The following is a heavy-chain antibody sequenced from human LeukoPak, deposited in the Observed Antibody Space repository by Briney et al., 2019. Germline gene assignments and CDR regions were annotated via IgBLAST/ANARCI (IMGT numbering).Heavy chain of an antibody. CDR3: AGHHPRNTVDF. D-gene: IGHD2-8*02. V-gene: IGHV4-59*08. Sequence: SETLSLTCTVSGGSISSYYWSWIRQPPGKGVEWIAYISDIGSINYNPSLKSRVTISLDTSKNQFSLKLSSVTAADTAVYCCAGHHPRNTVDFWGQGTLVTVSS. CDR2: ISDIGSI. CDR1: GGSISSYY. J-gene: IGHJ4*02.